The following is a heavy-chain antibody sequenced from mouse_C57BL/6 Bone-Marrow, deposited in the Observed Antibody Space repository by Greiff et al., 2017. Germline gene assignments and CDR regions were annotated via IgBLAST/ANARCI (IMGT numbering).Heavy chain of an antibody. J-gene: IGHJ2*01. CDR1: GYAFSSSW. V-gene: IGHV1-82*01. CDR3: ARGTTVKGDFDY. D-gene: IGHD1-1*01. CDR2: IYPGDGVT. Sequence: VKLVESGPELVKPGASVKISCKASGYAFSSSWMNWVKQRPGRGLEWIGRIYPGDGVTNYNGKFKGKATLTADKSSSTAYMQLSSLTSEDSAVYFCARGTTVKGDFDYWGQGTTLTVSS.